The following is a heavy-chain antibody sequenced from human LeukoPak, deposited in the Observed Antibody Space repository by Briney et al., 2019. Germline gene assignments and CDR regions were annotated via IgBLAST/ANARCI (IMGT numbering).Heavy chain of an antibody. CDR1: GFTFSGSA. CDR3: TTAQDGTTDFDY. J-gene: IGHJ4*02. V-gene: IGHV3-73*01. D-gene: IGHD1-1*01. CDR2: IRNKPNSYAT. Sequence: PGGSLRLSCAASGFTFSGSAMHWVRQASGKVLEWVGRIRNKPNSYATAYAASVKGRFTISRDDSKNTAYLQMNSLKTEDTALYFCTTAQDGTTDFDYWGQGTLVTVSS.